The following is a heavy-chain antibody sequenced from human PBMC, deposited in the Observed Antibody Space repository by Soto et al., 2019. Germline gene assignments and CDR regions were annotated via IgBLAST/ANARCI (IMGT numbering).Heavy chain of an antibody. V-gene: IGHV3-7*01. Sequence: GGSLRLSCAVSGFTFSSYWMSWVRQTPVKGLEWVANINQDGSEKYYVDSVKGRFTISRDNAKNSLYLQMSSLRAEDTAVYYCARELIVGPAEYFQHWGQGTLVTVSS. CDR2: INQDGSEK. D-gene: IGHD1-26*01. CDR1: GFTFSSYW. J-gene: IGHJ1*01. CDR3: ARELIVGPAEYFQH.